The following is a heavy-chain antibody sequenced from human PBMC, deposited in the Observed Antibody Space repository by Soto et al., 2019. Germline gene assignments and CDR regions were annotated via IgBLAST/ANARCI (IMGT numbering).Heavy chain of an antibody. CDR1: GGSFSGYS. CDR3: ARGLFSENYYSGGWYYFDY. V-gene: IGHV4-34*01. D-gene: IGHD1-26*01. J-gene: IGHJ4*02. CDR2: INHSGST. Sequence: QVQLQQWGAGLLKPSETLSLTCAVYGGSFSGYSWTWIRQSPGKGLEWIGQINHSGSTTYNPSLKSQVTISLATSKNQFSLELSSVTAADMAVYYCARGLFSENYYSGGWYYFDYWGQGTLVTVSS.